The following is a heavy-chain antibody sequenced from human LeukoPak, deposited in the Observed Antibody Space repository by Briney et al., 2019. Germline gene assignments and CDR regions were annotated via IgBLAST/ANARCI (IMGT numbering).Heavy chain of an antibody. CDR3: ARSNGLRYFDR. D-gene: IGHD2-8*01. J-gene: IGHJ4*02. V-gene: IGHV3-48*04. CDR2: ISSSSSTI. Sequence: GGSLRLSCAASGFTFSSYSMNWVRQAPGKGLEWVSYISSSSSTIHYADSVRGRFTISRDNAKMSLFLQMDSLRAEDTAVYYCARSNGLRYFDRWGQGTLVSVSS. CDR1: GFTFSSYS.